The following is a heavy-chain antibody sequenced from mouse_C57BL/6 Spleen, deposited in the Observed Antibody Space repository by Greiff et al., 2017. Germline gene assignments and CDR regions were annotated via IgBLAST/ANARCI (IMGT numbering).Heavy chain of an antibody. CDR3: ARDPYYDYDRYYAMDY. CDR2: ISDGGSYT. V-gene: IGHV5-4*01. CDR1: GFTFSSYA. J-gene: IGHJ4*01. Sequence: EVQLVESGGGLVKPGGSLKLSCAASGFTFSSYAMSWVRQTPEKRLEWVATISDGGSYTYYPDNVKGRFTISRDNAKNNLYLQMSHLKSEDTAMYYCARDPYYDYDRYYAMDYWGQGTSVTVSS. D-gene: IGHD2-4*01.